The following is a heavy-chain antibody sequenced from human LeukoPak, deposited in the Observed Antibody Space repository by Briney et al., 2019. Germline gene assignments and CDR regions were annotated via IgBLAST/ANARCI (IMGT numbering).Heavy chain of an antibody. J-gene: IGHJ4*02. V-gene: IGHV4-59*08. CDR3: ARQGFGYGLYL. CDR2: IYYSGST. Sequence: SETLSLTXTVSGGSISSYYWSWIRQPPGKGLEWIGYIYYSGSTNYNPSLKSRVTISVDTSKNQSSLKLSSVTAADTAVYYCARQGFGYGLYLWGQGTLVTVSS. D-gene: IGHD5-18*01. CDR1: GGSISSYY.